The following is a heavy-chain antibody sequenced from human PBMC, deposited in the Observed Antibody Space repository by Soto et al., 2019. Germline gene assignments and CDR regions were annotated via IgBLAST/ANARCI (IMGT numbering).Heavy chain of an antibody. CDR3: ARLAISRWGNWFDP. CDR2: IYYSGST. J-gene: IGHJ5*02. Sequence: QVQLQESGPGLVKPSQTLSLTCTVSGGSISSGGYYWRWIRQHPGKGLEWIGYIYYSGSTYYNPSLQSRVTLSVETSKNQFSLKLRSVTAADKAVYYCARLAISRWGNWFDPWGHETLVNFSS. CDR1: GGSISSGGYY. D-gene: IGHD3-3*01. V-gene: IGHV4-31*03.